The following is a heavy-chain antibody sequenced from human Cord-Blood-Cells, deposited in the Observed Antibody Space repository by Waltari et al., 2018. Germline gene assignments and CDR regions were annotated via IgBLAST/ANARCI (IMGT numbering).Heavy chain of an antibody. CDR1: GYSISSGYY. V-gene: IGHV4-38-2*01. CDR2: IYHSGGT. D-gene: IGHD6-13*01. CDR3: AKWGANFIAAAGIVDY. Sequence: QVQLQESGPGLVKPSETLSLTCAVSGYSISSGYYWGWIRQPPGKGLEWIGSIYHSGGTYYNPPLKSRVTISVATSKNQFSLKLSSVTAADTAVYYCAKWGANFIAAAGIVDYWGQGTLVTVSS. J-gene: IGHJ4*02.